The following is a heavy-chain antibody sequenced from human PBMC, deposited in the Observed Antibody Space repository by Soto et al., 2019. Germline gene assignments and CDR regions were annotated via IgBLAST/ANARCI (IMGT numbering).Heavy chain of an antibody. Sequence: GASVKVSCKVSGYTLTELSMHWVRQAPGKGLEWMGGFDPEDGETIYAQKFQGRVTMTEDTSTDTAYMELSSLRSEDTAVYYCATIIGEYQLLFGAFDIWGQGTMVTVSS. V-gene: IGHV1-24*01. CDR3: ATIIGEYQLLFGAFDI. J-gene: IGHJ3*02. CDR1: GYTLTELS. CDR2: FDPEDGET. D-gene: IGHD2-2*01.